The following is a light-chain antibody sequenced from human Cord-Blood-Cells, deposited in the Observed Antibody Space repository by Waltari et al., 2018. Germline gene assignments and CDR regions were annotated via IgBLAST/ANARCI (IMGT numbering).Light chain of an antibody. CDR1: QSISSY. V-gene: IGKV1-39*01. CDR2: AAS. CDR3: QQSYSTPIT. J-gene: IGKJ5*01. Sequence: IKLTQSPSSLSASVGDSVTITCRASQSISSYLNWYQQKPGKAPKLLIYAASSLQSGVPSRFSGSGSGTDFTLTISSLQPEDFATYYCQQSYSTPITFGQGTRLEIK.